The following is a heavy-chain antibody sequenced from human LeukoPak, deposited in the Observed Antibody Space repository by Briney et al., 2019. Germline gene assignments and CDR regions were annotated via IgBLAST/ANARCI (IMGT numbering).Heavy chain of an antibody. J-gene: IGHJ4*02. D-gene: IGHD6-13*01. CDR1: GFTFSSYA. CDR3: ARRDRGSWHCNY. CDR2: ITGGGDTT. V-gene: IGHV3-23*01. Sequence: GGSLRLSCAASGFTFSSYAMNWGRQAPGKGLEWVSSITGGGDTTHYAASVQGRFTISRDNSKNTLYLQMNSLRAEDTAVYHCARRDRGSWHCNYWGQGTLVTVSS.